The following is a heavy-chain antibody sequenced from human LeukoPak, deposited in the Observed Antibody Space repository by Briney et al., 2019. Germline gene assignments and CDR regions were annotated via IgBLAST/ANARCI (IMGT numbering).Heavy chain of an antibody. CDR2: ITTSSNSI. D-gene: IGHD6-19*01. CDR1: GFTFSSYA. V-gene: IGHV3-21*04. CDR3: AKDRGIAVAGINY. Sequence: GGSLRLSCAASGFTFSSYAMSWVRQAPGKGLEWVSSITTSSNSIYYADSVKGRFTISRDNAKNSLYLQMNSLRAEDTAVYYCAKDRGIAVAGINYWGQGTLVTVSS. J-gene: IGHJ4*02.